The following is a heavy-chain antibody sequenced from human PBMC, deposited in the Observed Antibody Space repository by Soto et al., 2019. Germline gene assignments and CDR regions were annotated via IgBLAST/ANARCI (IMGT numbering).Heavy chain of an antibody. V-gene: IGHV1-46*01. CDR3: ARVGYYYDSSGPLDY. CDR2: INPSGGST. CDR1: GYTFTSYY. Sequence: ASVKVSCKASGYTFTSYYMHWVRQAPGQGLEWMGIINPSGGSTSYAQKFRGRVTMTRDTSTSTVYMELSSLRSEDTAVYYCARVGYYYDSSGPLDYWGQGTLVTVSS. J-gene: IGHJ4*02. D-gene: IGHD3-22*01.